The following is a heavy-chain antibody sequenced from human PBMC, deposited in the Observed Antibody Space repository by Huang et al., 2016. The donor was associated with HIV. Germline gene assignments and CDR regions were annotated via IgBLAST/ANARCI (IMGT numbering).Heavy chain of an antibody. V-gene: IGHV3-7*01. CDR3: ARPST. J-gene: IGHJ5*02. CDR2: IKQDGSEK. D-gene: IGHD2-2*01. CDR1: GFTFRSYW. Sequence: EVQLVESGGGLVQPGWSLRLSCAASGFTFRSYWMSWVRQARGKGLGWVANIKQDGSEKYYVDSVKGRFTISRDNAKNSLYLQMNSLRAEDTAVYYCARPSTWGQGTLVTVSS.